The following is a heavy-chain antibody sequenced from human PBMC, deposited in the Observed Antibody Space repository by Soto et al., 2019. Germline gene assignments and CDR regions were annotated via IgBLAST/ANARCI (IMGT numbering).Heavy chain of an antibody. J-gene: IGHJ3*02. CDR3: TTLAAAGPPAGGFDI. D-gene: IGHD6-13*01. CDR1: GFTFTNRW. V-gene: IGHV3-15*01. Sequence: EVQLVDSGGGLVKPGGSLRLSCAASGFTFTNRWMSWVRQAPGKGLEWVGRIKSKTDGGTTDYAAPVKGRFIISTDDSKNTVYLQMNSLKTEDTAVYYCTTLAAAGPPAGGFDIWGQGTLVTVSS. CDR2: IKSKTDGGTT.